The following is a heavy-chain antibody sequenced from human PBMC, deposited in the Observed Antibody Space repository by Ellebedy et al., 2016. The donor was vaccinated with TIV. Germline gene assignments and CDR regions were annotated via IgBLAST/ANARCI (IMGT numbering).Heavy chain of an antibody. CDR2: IIPIFGTA. V-gene: IGHV1-69*13. CDR3: ATIAVAGLDY. Sequence: SVKVSCXASGGTFSSYAISWVRQAPGQGLEWMGGIIPIFGTANYAQKFQGRVTITADESTSTAYMELSSLRSEDTAVYYCATIAVAGLDYWGQGTLVTVSS. J-gene: IGHJ4*02. D-gene: IGHD6-19*01. CDR1: GGTFSSYA.